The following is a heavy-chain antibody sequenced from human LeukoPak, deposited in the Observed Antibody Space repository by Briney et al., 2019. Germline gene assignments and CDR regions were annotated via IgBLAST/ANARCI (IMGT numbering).Heavy chain of an antibody. D-gene: IGHD2-15*01. CDR3: ARGGFKYNYYDAMDV. CDR1: GFTFSSYA. J-gene: IGHJ6*02. V-gene: IGHV3-30-3*01. Sequence: GRSLRLSCAASGFTFSSYAMHWVRQAPGKGLEWVAVISYDGSNKYYADSVKGRFTISRDNAKNTLYLQMNSQRAEDTAVYYCARGGFKYNYYDAMDVWGQGTTVTVSS. CDR2: ISYDGSNK.